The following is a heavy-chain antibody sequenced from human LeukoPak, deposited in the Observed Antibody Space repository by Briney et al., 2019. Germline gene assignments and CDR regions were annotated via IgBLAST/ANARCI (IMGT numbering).Heavy chain of an antibody. CDR1: AFTFSDHY. CDR3: AREGNYYDSSGYLFDY. CDR2: TRNKANSYTT. J-gene: IGHJ4*02. V-gene: IGHV3-72*01. D-gene: IGHD3-22*01. Sequence: GGSLRLSCAASAFTFSDHYMDWVRQAPGKGLEWVGRTRNKANSYTTEYAASVKGRFTISRDDSKNSLYLQMNSLKTEDTAVYYCAREGNYYDSSGYLFDYWGQGTLVTVSS.